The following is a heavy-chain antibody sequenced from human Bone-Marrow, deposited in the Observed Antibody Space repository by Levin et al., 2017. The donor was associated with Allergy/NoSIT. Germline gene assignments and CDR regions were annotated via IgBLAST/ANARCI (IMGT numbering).Heavy chain of an antibody. V-gene: IGHV3-49*03. CDR2: IGSKPYGGTT. D-gene: IGHD6-19*01. Sequence: GGSLRLSCSGSGFRFGDYAVTWIRQAPGQGLEWVGFIGSKPYGGTTVYAASVKDRFTISRDDSKSTVYLQMNSLKTEDTAVYYCTRDPNPDGNGWYYFDYWGQGTPVTVSS. J-gene: IGHJ4*02. CDR3: TRDPNPDGNGWYYFDY. CDR1: GFRFGDYA.